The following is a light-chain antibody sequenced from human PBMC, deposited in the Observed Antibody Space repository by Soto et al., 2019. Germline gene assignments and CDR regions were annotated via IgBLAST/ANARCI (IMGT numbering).Light chain of an antibody. J-gene: IGKJ5*01. CDR1: QSVSSN. Sequence: EIVMMQSPVTLSVSPGERVTLSCRASQSVSSNLAWYQQKSGQAPRLLIYGASTRATGIPARFSGSGSGTEFTLTISSLQSEDFAIYYCQQYNNWPPVTFCQGTRLEIK. CDR3: QQYNNWPPVT. CDR2: GAS. V-gene: IGKV3-15*01.